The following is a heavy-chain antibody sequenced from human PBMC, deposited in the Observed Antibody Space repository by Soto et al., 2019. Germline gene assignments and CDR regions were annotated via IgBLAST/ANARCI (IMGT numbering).Heavy chain of an antibody. D-gene: IGHD3-10*01. J-gene: IGHJ4*02. CDR1: GVSFDGFL. Sequence: QVHLQQWGAGLLEPSETLSRTCAVSGVSFDGFLWTWIRQSPGKGLEWIGEISRAGGSNYNASLNGSVTISIDTYNDHCSLGLSAVNAADTAVYYCARGLLWFGAVDYWGQGTQVTVCS. V-gene: IGHV4-34*01. CDR2: ISRAGGS. CDR3: ARGLLWFGAVDY.